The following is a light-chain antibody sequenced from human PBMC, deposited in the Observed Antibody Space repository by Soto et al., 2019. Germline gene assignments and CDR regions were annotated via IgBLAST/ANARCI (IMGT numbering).Light chain of an antibody. CDR2: VGTGGIVG. Sequence: QAVVTQPPSASASLGASVTLTCTLSSGYSNYKVDWYQQRPGKGPRFVMRVGTGGIVGSKGDGIPDRFSVLGSGLNRYLTIKNIQEEDESDYHCGAEHGSGSNWVFGGGTKVTVL. V-gene: IGLV9-49*01. J-gene: IGLJ2*01. CDR1: SGYSNYK. CDR3: GAEHGSGSNWV.